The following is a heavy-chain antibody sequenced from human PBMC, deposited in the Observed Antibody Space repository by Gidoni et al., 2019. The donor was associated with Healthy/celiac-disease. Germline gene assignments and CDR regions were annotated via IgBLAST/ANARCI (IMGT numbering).Heavy chain of an antibody. CDR3: AKDSWGFGESTYYFDY. D-gene: IGHD3-10*01. Sequence: QVQLVESGGGVVQPGRSLRLSCAASGFTFSSYGMHWVRQAPGKGLEWVAVISYDGSNKYYADSVKGRFTISRDNSKNTLYLQMNSLRAEDTAVYYCAKDSWGFGESTYYFDYWGQGTLVTVSS. V-gene: IGHV3-30*18. CDR2: ISYDGSNK. CDR1: GFTFSSYG. J-gene: IGHJ4*02.